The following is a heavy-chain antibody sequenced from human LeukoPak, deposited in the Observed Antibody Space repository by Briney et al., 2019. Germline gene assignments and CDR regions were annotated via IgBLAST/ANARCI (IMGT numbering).Heavy chain of an antibody. V-gene: IGHV3-7*01. CDR3: ATDRGWRTSGYYLYYFEY. CDR2: IKNDGSEI. Sequence: GGSLRLSCAASGFVSRNYFMSWVRQAPGKGLEWVASIKNDGSEIYYVDSVRGRYTISRDNTKNSLYLQMSSLRAEDTAVYYCATDRGWRTSGYYLYYFEYWGQGTLVTFSS. J-gene: IGHJ4*02. CDR1: GFVSRNYF. D-gene: IGHD3-3*01.